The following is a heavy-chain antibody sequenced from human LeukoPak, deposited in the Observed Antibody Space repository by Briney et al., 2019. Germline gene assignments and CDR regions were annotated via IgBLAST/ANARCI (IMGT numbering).Heavy chain of an antibody. Sequence: GGSLRLSCAASGFTFSSYWMSWLGQAPGKGLEWVANIKQDGSEKYYVDSVKGRFTISRDNAKNSLYLQMNSLRAEDTAVYYCARDRGVGIYGYFDYWGQGTLVTVSS. J-gene: IGHJ4*02. D-gene: IGHD5-12*01. CDR1: GFTFSSYW. CDR2: IKQDGSEK. CDR3: ARDRGVGIYGYFDY. V-gene: IGHV3-7*01.